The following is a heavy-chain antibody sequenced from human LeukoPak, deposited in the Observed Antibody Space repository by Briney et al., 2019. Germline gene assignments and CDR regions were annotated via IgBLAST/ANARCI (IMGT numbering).Heavy chain of an antibody. CDR3: ARVLREWLLFGWFDP. CDR1: GFTFSDYY. J-gene: IGHJ5*02. D-gene: IGHD3-3*01. Sequence: SCKASGFTFSDYYMSWIRQAPGKGLEWISYISSSGSTIYYADSVKGRFTISRDNAKNSLYLQMNSLRAEDTAVYYCARVLREWLLFGWFDPWGQGTLVTVSS. V-gene: IGHV3-11*01. CDR2: ISSSGSTI.